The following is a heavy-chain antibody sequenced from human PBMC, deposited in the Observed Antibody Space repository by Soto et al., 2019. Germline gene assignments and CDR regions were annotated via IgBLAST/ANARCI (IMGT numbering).Heavy chain of an antibody. Sequence: GGSLRLSCAASGFTFSGSAMHWVRQASGKGLEWVGRIRSKANSYATAYAASVKGRFTISRDDSKNTAYLQMNSLKTEDTAVYYCTTSGLVPAAIYYFDYWGQGTLVTVSS. CDR2: IRSKANSYAT. CDR3: TTSGLVPAAIYYFDY. V-gene: IGHV3-73*01. CDR1: GFTFSGSA. J-gene: IGHJ4*02. D-gene: IGHD2-2*02.